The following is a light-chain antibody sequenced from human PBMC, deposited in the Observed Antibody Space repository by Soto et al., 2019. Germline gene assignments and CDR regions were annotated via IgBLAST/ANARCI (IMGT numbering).Light chain of an antibody. CDR3: SSSTSSSTEI. CDR1: SSDVGGYNF. Sequence: QSALTQPASVSGSPGQSITLSCTGTSSDVGGYNFVSWYQQHPGKAPKFIIYDVRNRPSGVSIRFSGSRSGNTASLTISGLQAEDEADYYCSSSTSSSTEIFGGGTKLTVL. CDR2: DVR. V-gene: IGLV2-14*03. J-gene: IGLJ2*01.